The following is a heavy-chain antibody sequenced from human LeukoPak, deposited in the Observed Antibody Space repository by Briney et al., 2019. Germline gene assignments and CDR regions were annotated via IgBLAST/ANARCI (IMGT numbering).Heavy chain of an antibody. CDR2: MNPNSGST. Sequence: ASVKVSCTASGYTFTNYDINWVRQATGQGLQWMGWMNPNSGSTGYAQKFQGRVTITRNTSISTAYMELSGLRSEDTAVYYCARGRSTGYPYYFEYWGQGTLVTVSS. CDR1: GYTFTNYD. CDR3: ARGRSTGYPYYFEY. V-gene: IGHV1-8*03. J-gene: IGHJ4*02. D-gene: IGHD5-12*01.